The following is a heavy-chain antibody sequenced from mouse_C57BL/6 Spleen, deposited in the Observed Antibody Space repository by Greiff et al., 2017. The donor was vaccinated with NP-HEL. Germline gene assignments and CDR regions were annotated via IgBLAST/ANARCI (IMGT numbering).Heavy chain of an antibody. CDR3: ASSYGNYLYYYAMDY. J-gene: IGHJ4*01. CDR2: IYPGDGDT. CDR1: GYAFSSYW. Sequence: QVHVKQSGAELVKPGASVKISCKASGYAFSSYWMNWVKQRPGKGLEWIGQIYPGDGDTNYNGKFKGKATLTADKSSSTAYMQRSSLTSEDSAVYFCASSYGNYLYYYAMDYWGQGTSVTVSS. D-gene: IGHD2-10*02. V-gene: IGHV1-80*01.